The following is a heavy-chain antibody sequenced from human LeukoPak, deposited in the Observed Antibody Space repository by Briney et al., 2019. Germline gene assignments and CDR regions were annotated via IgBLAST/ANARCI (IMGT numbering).Heavy chain of an antibody. CDR1: GFTFSSYS. J-gene: IGHJ6*03. CDR2: ISSSSSYI. V-gene: IGHV3-21*01. D-gene: IGHD2-2*01. CDR3: AREEYQLLPDYYYMGV. Sequence: PGGSLRLSCAASGFTFSSYSMNWVRQAPGKGLEWVSSISSSSSYIYYADSVKGRFTISRDNAKNSLYLQMNSLRAEDTAVYYCAREEYQLLPDYYYMGVWGKGTTVTVSS.